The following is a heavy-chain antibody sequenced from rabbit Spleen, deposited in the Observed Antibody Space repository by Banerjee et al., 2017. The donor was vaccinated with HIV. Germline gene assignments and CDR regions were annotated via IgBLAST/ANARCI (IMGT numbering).Heavy chain of an antibody. Sequence: QEQLTETGGGLVQPGGSLTLSCKASGIDFSNYGVSWVRQAPGKGLEWIGYIEPIFGNTYYANWVNGRFTISSHNAQNTLYLQLSSLTAADTATYFCVRDQAGDADYGPYYFTLWGQGTLVTVS. CDR3: VRDQAGDADYGPYYFTL. D-gene: IGHD2-1*01. V-gene: IGHV1S47*01. CDR2: IEPIFGNT. J-gene: IGHJ4*01. CDR1: GIDFSNYG.